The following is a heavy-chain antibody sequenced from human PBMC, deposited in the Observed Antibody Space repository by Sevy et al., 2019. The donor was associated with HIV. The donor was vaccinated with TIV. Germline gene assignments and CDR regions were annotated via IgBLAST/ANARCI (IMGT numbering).Heavy chain of an antibody. Sequence: GGSLRLSCAASGFTFSRYWMNWVRQAPGKGLEWVANLKQDGREKHYVDSVKGRFTISGDNAKNSLYLQMNSLRAEDTAVYYCTNNRGYCIDGVCGEYFDSWGQGTLVTVSS. CDR3: TNNRGYCIDGVCGEYFDS. CDR1: GFTFSRYW. CDR2: LKQDGREK. J-gene: IGHJ4*02. D-gene: IGHD2-8*01. V-gene: IGHV3-7*03.